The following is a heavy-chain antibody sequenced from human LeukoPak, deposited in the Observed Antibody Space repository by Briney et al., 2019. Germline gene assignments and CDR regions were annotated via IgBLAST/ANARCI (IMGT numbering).Heavy chain of an antibody. CDR1: GGSISGYY. V-gene: IGHV4-59*01. Sequence: PSETLSLTCTVSGGSISGYYWSWIRQPPGKGLEWIGNIYYSGITSYNPSLKSRVVISVHTSKNQFSLKLSSVTAADTAVYYCARDQSGSYIFDYWGQGTLVTVSS. D-gene: IGHD1-26*01. CDR3: ARDQSGSYIFDY. J-gene: IGHJ4*02. CDR2: IYYSGIT.